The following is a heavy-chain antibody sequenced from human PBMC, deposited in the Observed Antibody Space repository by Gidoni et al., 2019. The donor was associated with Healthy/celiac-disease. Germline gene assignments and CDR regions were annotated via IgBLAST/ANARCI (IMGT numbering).Heavy chain of an antibody. CDR1: GFTFSRYA. D-gene: IGHD6-13*01. J-gene: IGHJ3*02. CDR2: ISYDGSNK. V-gene: IGHV3-30-3*01. Sequence: QVQLVESGGGVVQPGRSLRLSCAASGFTFSRYAMHWVRQAPGKGLEWVAVISYDGSNKYYADSVKGRFTISRDNSKNTLYLQMNSLRAEDTAVYYCARYPGIAAGAMAFDIWGQGTMVTVSS. CDR3: ARYPGIAAGAMAFDI.